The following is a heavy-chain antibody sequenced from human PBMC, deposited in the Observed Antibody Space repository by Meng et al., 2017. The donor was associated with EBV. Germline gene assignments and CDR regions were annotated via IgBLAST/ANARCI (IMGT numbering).Heavy chain of an antibody. CDR2: INPNSGGT. D-gene: IGHD6-19*01. V-gene: IGHV1-2*06. Sequence: QLGKLGAEVNKPGASGKVSCKASGYPFPGYYMHWVRQAPGQGLEWMGRINPNSGGTNYAQKFQGRVTMTRDTSISTAYMELSRLRSDDTAVYYCARVGIAVAGTGDYWGQGTLVTVSS. J-gene: IGHJ4*02. CDR3: ARVGIAVAGTGDY. CDR1: GYPFPGYY.